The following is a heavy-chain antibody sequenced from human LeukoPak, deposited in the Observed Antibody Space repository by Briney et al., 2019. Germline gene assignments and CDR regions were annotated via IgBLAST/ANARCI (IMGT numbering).Heavy chain of an antibody. CDR1: GYTFTSYD. CDR3: AREGGYDILTGYYL. CDR2: MNPNSGNT. J-gene: IGHJ5*02. D-gene: IGHD3-9*01. V-gene: IGHV1-8*01. Sequence: ASVKVSCKASGYTFTSYDINWVRQATGQGLEWMGWMNPNSGNTGYAQKFQGRVTMTRNTSISTAYMELSSLRSEDTAVYYCAREGGYDILTGYYLWGQGTLATVSS.